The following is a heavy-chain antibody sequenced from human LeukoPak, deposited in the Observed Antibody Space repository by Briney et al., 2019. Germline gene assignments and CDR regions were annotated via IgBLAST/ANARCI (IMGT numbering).Heavy chain of an antibody. CDR2: TYHSGST. V-gene: IGHV4-39*07. CDR3: ARDPYGQLDWFDP. J-gene: IGHJ5*02. Sequence: PSETLSLTCTVSGDSISSSVYYWGWIRQSPGKGLEWIGTTYHSGSTYYNPSLKSRVTISVDTSKNQFSLKLSSVTAADTAVYYCARDPYGQLDWFDPWGQGTLVTVSS. D-gene: IGHD6-13*01. CDR1: GDSISSSVYY.